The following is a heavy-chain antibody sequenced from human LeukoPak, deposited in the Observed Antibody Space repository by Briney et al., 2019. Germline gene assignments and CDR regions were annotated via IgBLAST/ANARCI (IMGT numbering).Heavy chain of an antibody. D-gene: IGHD2/OR15-2a*01. CDR2: IHYSGST. J-gene: IGHJ6*03. CDR3: ARRIGFYHYYYYYMDV. V-gene: IGHV4-59*12. CDR1: GGSIGSFF. Sequence: TSETLSLTCTVSGGSIGSFFWSWIRQPPGKALEWIGYIHYSGSTKYNPSLKSRVTISIDTSKNQFSLKLSSVTAADTAVYYCARRIGFYHYYYYYMDVWGKGTTVTISS.